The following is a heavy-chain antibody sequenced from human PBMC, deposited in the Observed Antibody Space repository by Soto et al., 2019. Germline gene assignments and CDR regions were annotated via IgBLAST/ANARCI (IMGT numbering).Heavy chain of an antibody. CDR3: ASGDIAARLAPFDY. CDR1: GFTFSSYS. Sequence: GGSLRLSCAASGFTFSSYSMNWVRQAPGKGLEWVSSISSSSSYIYYADSVKGRFTISRDNSKNTLYLQMNSLRAEDTAVYYCASGDIAARLAPFDYWGQGTLVTVSS. D-gene: IGHD6-6*01. V-gene: IGHV3-21*04. CDR2: ISSSSSYI. J-gene: IGHJ4*02.